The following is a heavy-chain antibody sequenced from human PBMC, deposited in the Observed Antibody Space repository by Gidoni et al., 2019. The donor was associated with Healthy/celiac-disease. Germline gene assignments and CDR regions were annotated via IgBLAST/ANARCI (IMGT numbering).Heavy chain of an antibody. Sequence: EVQLLESGGGLVQPGGSLRLSCKASGFSFSSYAMSWVRQAPGKGLEWVSAISGSGGSTYYAASVKGRFTISRDNSKNTLYLQMNSLRAEDTAVYYCAKARFLEWVMDVWGQGTTVTVSS. CDR1: GFSFSSYA. CDR3: AKARFLEWVMDV. J-gene: IGHJ6*02. CDR2: ISGSGGST. D-gene: IGHD3-3*01. V-gene: IGHV3-23*01.